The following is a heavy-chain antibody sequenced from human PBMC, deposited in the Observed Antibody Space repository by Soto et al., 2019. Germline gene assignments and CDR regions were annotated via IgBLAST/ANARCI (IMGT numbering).Heavy chain of an antibody. CDR2: INSDGSST. CDR3: ARVDVLRFLEWLAPYGMDV. J-gene: IGHJ6*02. Sequence: GGSMRLSCAASGFTFSSYWMHWVRQAPGKGLVWVSRINSDGSSTSYADSVKGRFTISRDNAKNTLYLQMNSLRAEDTAVYYCARVDVLRFLEWLAPYGMDVWGQGTTVTVSS. V-gene: IGHV3-74*01. D-gene: IGHD3-3*01. CDR1: GFTFSSYW.